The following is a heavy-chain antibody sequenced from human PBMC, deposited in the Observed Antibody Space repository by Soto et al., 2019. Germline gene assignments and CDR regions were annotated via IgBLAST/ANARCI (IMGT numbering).Heavy chain of an antibody. D-gene: IGHD6-6*01. CDR2: IGSSSSPI. CDR3: ARGRPVDV. CDR1: GFTFSTSS. V-gene: IGHV3-48*01. Sequence: GGSLRLSCAASGFTFSTSSMNWVRQTPGKGLEWVSYIGSSSSPIYYADSVKGRFTISRDNAESSLYLQMDSLRAEDTAVYYCARGRPVDVWGKGTTVTVSS. J-gene: IGHJ6*04.